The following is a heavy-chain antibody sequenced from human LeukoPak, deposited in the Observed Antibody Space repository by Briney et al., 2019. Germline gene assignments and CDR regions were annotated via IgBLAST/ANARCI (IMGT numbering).Heavy chain of an antibody. Sequence: GASVKASCKASGYTFTSYDINWVRQAPGQGLEWMGWINPNSGGTNYAQKLQGRVTMTRDTSISTAYMELSRLRSDDTAVYYCARDSGIAAAGGYDYWGQGTLVTVSS. CDR3: ARDSGIAAAGGYDY. J-gene: IGHJ4*02. CDR2: INPNSGGT. CDR1: GYTFTSYD. D-gene: IGHD6-13*01. V-gene: IGHV1-2*02.